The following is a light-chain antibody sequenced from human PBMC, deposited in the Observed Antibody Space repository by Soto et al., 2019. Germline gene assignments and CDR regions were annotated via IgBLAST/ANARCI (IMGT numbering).Light chain of an antibody. Sequence: EIQMTQSPSTLSASVGDRVTITCRASQSISSWLAWYQQKPGKAPKLLIYDASSLESGVPSRFSGSGSGTEFTLTISSLQPDDFATYYCQQYNSYSPLTFGGGTKVDIK. J-gene: IGKJ4*01. CDR2: DAS. CDR3: QQYNSYSPLT. V-gene: IGKV1-5*01. CDR1: QSISSW.